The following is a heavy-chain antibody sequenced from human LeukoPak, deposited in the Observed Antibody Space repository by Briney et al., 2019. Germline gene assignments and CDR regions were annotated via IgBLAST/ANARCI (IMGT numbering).Heavy chain of an antibody. V-gene: IGHV3-53*01. CDR3: ARALSYGDYCDY. D-gene: IGHD4-17*01. Sequence: GGSLRLSCAASGFTVSSNYVSWVRQAPGKGLEWVSVIYSGGSTYYADSVKGRFTISRDNSKNTLYLQMNSLRAEDTAVYYCARALSYGDYCDYWGQGTLVTVSS. CDR2: IYSGGST. CDR1: GFTVSSNY. J-gene: IGHJ4*02.